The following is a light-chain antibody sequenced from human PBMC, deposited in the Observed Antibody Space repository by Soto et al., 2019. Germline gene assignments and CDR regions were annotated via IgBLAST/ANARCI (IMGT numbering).Light chain of an antibody. J-gene: IGKJ2*01. CDR3: QQSTKWPRP. Sequence: EIVMTKSPATLSVSPGERATLSCRASQSISSDVAWYQQKPGQAPRLLIYGASTTATGIPARFSGSGSGTEFTLTISSLQSEDFAVYNCQQSTKWPRPLGQGTK. CDR1: QSISSD. CDR2: GAS. V-gene: IGKV3-15*01.